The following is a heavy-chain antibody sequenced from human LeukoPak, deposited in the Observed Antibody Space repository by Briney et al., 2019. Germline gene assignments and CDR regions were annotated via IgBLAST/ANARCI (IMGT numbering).Heavy chain of an antibody. J-gene: IGHJ6*03. CDR1: DDSITMYY. V-gene: IGHV4-59*01. CDR2: VDHTVST. D-gene: IGHD4-11*01. CDR3: ARGRVSSSTWYSTYYYFFYMDF. Sequence: SETLSLTCTVSDDSITMYYWTCIRQPPGKGLEWIGYVDHTVSTKFNPSLNGRVSISRDTSNNFFSLRLRSVTAADTAVYFCARGRVSSSTWYSTYYYFFYMDFWGKGTTVTVSS.